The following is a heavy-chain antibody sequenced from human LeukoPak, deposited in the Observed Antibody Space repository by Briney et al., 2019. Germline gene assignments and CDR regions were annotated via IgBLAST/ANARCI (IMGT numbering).Heavy chain of an antibody. J-gene: IGHJ3*02. CDR3: ARDGDYGVNDAFDI. D-gene: IGHD4-17*01. CDR1: GGSISSGGYS. V-gene: IGHV4-30-2*05. Sequence: SETLSLTCAVSGGSISSGGYSWSWIRQPPGKGLEWIGYIYHSGSTYYNPSLKSRVTISVDTSKNQFSLKLSSVTAADTAVYYCARDGDYGVNDAFDIWGQGTMVTVSS. CDR2: IYHSGST.